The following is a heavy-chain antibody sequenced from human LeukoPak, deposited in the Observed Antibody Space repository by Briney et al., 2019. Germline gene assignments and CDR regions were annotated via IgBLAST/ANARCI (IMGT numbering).Heavy chain of an antibody. CDR1: GGSISTYH. Sequence: PSEALSLTCTVSGGSISTYHWSWIRQPAGKGLEWIGEIYHSGSTNYNPSLKSRVTISVDKSKNQFSLKLSSVTAADTAVYYCARVLEVVVPAATSGAFDIWGQGTMVTVSS. V-gene: IGHV4-59*12. D-gene: IGHD2-2*01. CDR2: IYHSGST. J-gene: IGHJ3*02. CDR3: ARVLEVVVPAATSGAFDI.